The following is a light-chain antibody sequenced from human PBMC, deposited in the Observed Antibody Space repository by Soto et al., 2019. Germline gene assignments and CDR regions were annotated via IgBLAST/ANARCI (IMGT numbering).Light chain of an antibody. Sequence: QAVVTQPPSVSGAPGQRVTISCTGSSSNIGAGYDVHWYQQLPGTAPKLLIYGNSNRPSGVPDRFSGSKSGTSASLAITGLQAWDEADYYCQSYDSSLSGNVVFGGGTKVTVL. CDR3: QSYDSSLSGNVV. CDR1: SSNIGAGYD. CDR2: GNS. J-gene: IGLJ2*01. V-gene: IGLV1-40*01.